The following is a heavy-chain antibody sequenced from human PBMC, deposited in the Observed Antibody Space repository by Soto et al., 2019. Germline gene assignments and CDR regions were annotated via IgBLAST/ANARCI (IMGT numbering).Heavy chain of an antibody. J-gene: IGHJ3*02. CDR1: GGSFSSYT. Sequence: QVQLVQSGAEVKKTGSSVKVSCKASGGSFSSYTISWVRQAPGQGLEWMGRIVPMVGRTIYAQKFQGRVAISADKSPTTPYMDLSNLASEDTAMYYCALDSGSDVFDIWGQGTLVTVSS. CDR3: ALDSGSDVFDI. V-gene: IGHV1-69*02. D-gene: IGHD3-10*01. CDR2: IVPMVGRT.